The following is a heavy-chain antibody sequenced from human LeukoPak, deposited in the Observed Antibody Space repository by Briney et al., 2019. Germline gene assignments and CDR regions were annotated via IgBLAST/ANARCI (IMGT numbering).Heavy chain of an antibody. V-gene: IGHV4-34*01. CDR1: GGSFSSYY. D-gene: IGHD3-10*01. J-gene: IGHJ6*04. CDR2: INHSGST. Sequence: SETLSLTCAVYGGSFSSYYWSWIRQPPGKGLEWIGEINHSGSTNYNPSLKSRVTISVDTSKNQFSLKLSSVTAADTAVYYCARDHGVRGVIRRLAYGMDVWGKGTTVTVSS. CDR3: ARDHGVRGVIRRLAYGMDV.